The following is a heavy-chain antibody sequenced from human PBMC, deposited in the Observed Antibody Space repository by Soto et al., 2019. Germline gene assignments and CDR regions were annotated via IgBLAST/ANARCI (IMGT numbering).Heavy chain of an antibody. Sequence: SCKASGGTFSSYAISWVRQAPGQGLEWMGGIIPIFGTANYAQKFQGSVTITADKSTSTAYMELSSLRSEDTAVYYCARWKSGYYVYWGQGTLVTVSS. CDR1: GGTFSSYA. J-gene: IGHJ4*02. V-gene: IGHV1-69*06. CDR3: ARWKSGYYVY. D-gene: IGHD3-22*01. CDR2: IIPIFGTA.